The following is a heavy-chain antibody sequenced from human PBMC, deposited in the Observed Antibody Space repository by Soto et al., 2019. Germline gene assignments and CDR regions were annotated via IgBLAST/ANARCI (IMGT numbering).Heavy chain of an antibody. CDR1: GFTFSSYA. CDR3: ARGDYYDSSGYPPYYYYGMDV. CDR2: ISYDGSNK. D-gene: IGHD3-22*01. Sequence: QVQLVESGGGVVQPGRSLRLSCAASGFTFSSYAMHWVRQAPGKGLEWVAVISYDGSNKYYADSVKGRFTISRDNSKNTLYLQMNSLRAEDTAVYYCARGDYYDSSGYPPYYYYGMDVWGQGTTVTVSS. V-gene: IGHV3-30-3*01. J-gene: IGHJ6*02.